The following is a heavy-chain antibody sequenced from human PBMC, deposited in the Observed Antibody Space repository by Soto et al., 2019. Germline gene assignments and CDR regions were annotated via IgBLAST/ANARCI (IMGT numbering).Heavy chain of an antibody. CDR3: ARVYCSGGSCYSPFFAY. J-gene: IGHJ4*02. CDR2: ISSSSSYI. CDR1: GFTFSSYS. Sequence: GGSLRLSCAASGFTFSSYSMNWVRQAPGKGLEWVSSISSSSSYIYYADSVKGRFTISRDNAKNSLYLQMNSLRAEDTAVYYCARVYCSGGSCYSPFFAYWGQGTLVTVSS. V-gene: IGHV3-21*01. D-gene: IGHD2-15*01.